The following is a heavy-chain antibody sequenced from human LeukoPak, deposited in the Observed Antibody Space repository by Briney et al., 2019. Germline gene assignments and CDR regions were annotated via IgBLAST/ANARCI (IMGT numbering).Heavy chain of an antibody. CDR1: GGTFSSYA. Sequence: SVKVSCKASGGTFSSYAISWVRQAPGQGLEWMGGIIPIFGTANCAQKFQGRVTITADESTNTAYMELSSLRSEDTAVYYCARGGYSSGSDAFDIWGQGTMVTVSS. V-gene: IGHV1-69*13. CDR2: IIPIFGTA. CDR3: ARGGYSSGSDAFDI. J-gene: IGHJ3*02. D-gene: IGHD6-19*01.